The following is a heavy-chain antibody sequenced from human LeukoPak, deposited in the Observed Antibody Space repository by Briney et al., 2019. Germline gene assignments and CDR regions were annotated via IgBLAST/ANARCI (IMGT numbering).Heavy chain of an antibody. CDR1: GFTFSSYW. CDR2: IKQDGSEK. J-gene: IGHJ4*02. Sequence: GGSLRLSCAASGFTFSSYWMNWVRQAPGKGLQWVANIKQDGSEKYCVDSVKGRFTISRDNAKNSLYLQMNSLRAEDTAVYYCARSRKWVPFDYWGQGTLVTVSS. D-gene: IGHD2-8*01. CDR3: ARSRKWVPFDY. V-gene: IGHV3-7*01.